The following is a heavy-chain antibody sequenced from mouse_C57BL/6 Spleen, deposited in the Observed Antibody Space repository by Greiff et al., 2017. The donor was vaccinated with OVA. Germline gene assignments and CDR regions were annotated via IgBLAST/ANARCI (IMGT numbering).Heavy chain of an antibody. CDR1: GYTFTSYG. CDR2: IYPRSGNT. D-gene: IGHD2-2*01. Sequence: VQLQQSGAELARPGASVKLSCKASGYTFTSYGISWVKQRTGQGLEWIGEIYPRSGNTYYNEKFKGKATLTADKSSSTAYMELRSLTSEDSAVYFCASTMVTTRFAYWGQGTLVTVSA. V-gene: IGHV1-81*01. J-gene: IGHJ3*01. CDR3: ASTMVTTRFAY.